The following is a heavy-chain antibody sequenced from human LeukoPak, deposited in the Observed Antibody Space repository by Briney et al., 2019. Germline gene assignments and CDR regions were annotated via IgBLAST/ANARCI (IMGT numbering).Heavy chain of an antibody. CDR1: GFTVSSNY. D-gene: IGHD3-16*02. J-gene: IGHJ4*02. CDR3: ARDSITFGGVIVPGDY. V-gene: IGHV3-66*01. CDR2: IYSGGST. Sequence: GGSLRLSCAASGFTVSSNYMSWVRQAPGKGLEWVSVIYSGGSTYYADSVKGRFTISRDNSKNTLYLQMNSLRAEDTAVYYCARDSITFGGVIVPGDYWRQGTLVTVSS.